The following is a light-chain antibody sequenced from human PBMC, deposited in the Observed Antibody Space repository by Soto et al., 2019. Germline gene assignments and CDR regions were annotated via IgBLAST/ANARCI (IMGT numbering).Light chain of an antibody. CDR1: QNVTSSY. Sequence: EIVLTQSPVTLSLSPGERATLSCRASQNVTSSYLAWYQQKPGQAPRLLIYGASSRATGIPDRFSGSGSGTDFTLTISSLEPEDFAVYYCQQRSNWPPITFGQGTRLEIK. CDR2: GAS. J-gene: IGKJ5*01. V-gene: IGKV3D-20*02. CDR3: QQRSNWPPIT.